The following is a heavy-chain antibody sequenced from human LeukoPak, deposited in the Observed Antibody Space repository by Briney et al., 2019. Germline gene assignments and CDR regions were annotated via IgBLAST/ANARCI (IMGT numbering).Heavy chain of an antibody. CDR2: ISGSGGST. J-gene: IGHJ4*02. Sequence: LAGGSLRLSCAASGFTFSSYAMSWVRQAPGKGLEWVSAISGSGGSTYYADSVKGRFTISRDNSKNTLYLQMNSLRAEDTAVYYCARDTRIQLSGPWDYWGQETLVTVSS. CDR1: GFTFSSYA. CDR3: ARDTRIQLSGPWDY. V-gene: IGHV3-23*01. D-gene: IGHD5-18*01.